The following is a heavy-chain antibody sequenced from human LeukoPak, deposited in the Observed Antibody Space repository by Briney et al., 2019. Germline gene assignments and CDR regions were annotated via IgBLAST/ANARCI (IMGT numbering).Heavy chain of an antibody. V-gene: IGHV1-18*01. CDR1: GYTFTSYG. D-gene: IGHD3-22*01. CDR3: ARGHRTAAYDSSGSDY. J-gene: IGHJ4*02. CDR2: ISAYNGNT. Sequence: ASVKVSCKASGYTFTSYGISWVRQAPGQGLKWMGWISAYNGNTKYAQKFQGRVTMTTDTSTSTAYMELRSLRSDDTAVYYCARGHRTAAYDSSGSDYWGQGTLVTVSS.